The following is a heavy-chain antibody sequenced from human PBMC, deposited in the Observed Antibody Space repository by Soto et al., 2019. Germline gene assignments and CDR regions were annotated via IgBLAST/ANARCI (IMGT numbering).Heavy chain of an antibody. CDR2: ISWNSGTI. Sequence: VQLVESGGGLVQPGRSLRLSCAASGFTFDDYAMHWVRQAPGKGLEWVSGISWNSGTIAYADSVEGRFTISRDNAKNSLYLQMNSLRAEDTALYYCAKDIAARPPYYCDYWGQGTLVTVSS. J-gene: IGHJ4*02. CDR1: GFTFDDYA. CDR3: AKDIAARPPYYCDY. D-gene: IGHD6-6*01. V-gene: IGHV3-9*01.